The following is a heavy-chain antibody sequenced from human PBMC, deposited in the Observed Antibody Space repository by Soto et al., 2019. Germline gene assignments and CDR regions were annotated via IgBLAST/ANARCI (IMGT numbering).Heavy chain of an antibody. D-gene: IGHD5-18*01. CDR3: ARDSRIQLWHYYYGMDV. CDR2: MNPNSGNT. Sequence: QVQLVQSGAEVKKPGASVKVSCKASGYTFTSYDINWVRQATGQGLEWMGWMNPNSGNTGYAQKFQGRVTMTRNTSIITAYMALSSLRSEDTAVYYCARDSRIQLWHYYYGMDVWGQGTTVTVSS. CDR1: GYTFTSYD. J-gene: IGHJ6*02. V-gene: IGHV1-8*01.